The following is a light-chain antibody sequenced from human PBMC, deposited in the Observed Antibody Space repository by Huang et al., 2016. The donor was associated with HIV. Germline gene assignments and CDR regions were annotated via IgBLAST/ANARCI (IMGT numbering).Light chain of an antibody. Sequence: EIVMTQSPATLSVSPGERATLSCRGSKRVSSNLARYQQKPGQAPRLLIYGATTRATGNPARFSVSGSGTEFTLTISSLQFGECAVYYCQRYSNWPRTLGRGTEVEIK. CDR1: KRVSSN. CDR3: QRYSNWPRT. CDR2: GAT. J-gene: IGKJ1*01. V-gene: IGKV3-15*01.